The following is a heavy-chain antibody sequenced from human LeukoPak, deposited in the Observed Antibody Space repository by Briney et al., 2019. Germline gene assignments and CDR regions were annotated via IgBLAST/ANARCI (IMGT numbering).Heavy chain of an antibody. CDR1: GFTFSSYS. V-gene: IGHV3-48*01. CDR3: ARDGKGDWFDP. D-gene: IGHD4-23*01. Sequence: PGGSLRLSCAASGFTFSSYSMNWVRQAPGKGLEWVSYISSSSSTIYYADSVKGRFTISRDNAKNSLYLQMNSLRAEDTAVCYCARDGKGDWFDPWGQGTLVTVSS. J-gene: IGHJ5*02. CDR2: ISSSSSTI.